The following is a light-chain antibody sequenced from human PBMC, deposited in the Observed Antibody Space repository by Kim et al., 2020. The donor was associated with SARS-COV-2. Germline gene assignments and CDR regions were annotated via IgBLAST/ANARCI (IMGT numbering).Light chain of an antibody. Sequence: SPGQRTPLYCRASQSVSSTNLAWYQQRSGQAPRLLIYGASTRATGIPDRFSGSGSGTDFTLTISRLEPEDFAVYYCQQYDSSPRTFGQGTKVEIK. CDR2: GAS. V-gene: IGKV3-20*01. CDR3: QQYDSSPRT. J-gene: IGKJ1*01. CDR1: QSVSSTN.